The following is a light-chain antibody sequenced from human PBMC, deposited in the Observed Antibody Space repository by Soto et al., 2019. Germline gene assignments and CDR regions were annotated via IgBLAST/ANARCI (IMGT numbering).Light chain of an antibody. CDR3: QQYNDWPPWT. J-gene: IGKJ1*01. CDR1: QSISSH. Sequence: EIVMTQSPASLSVSPGESATLSCRASQSISSHLVWYQQKPGQAPRLVIYAASIRATGIPARFSGSGSGTEFTLTISSLQSEDFAVYYCQQYNDWPPWTFGQGTKVDIK. V-gene: IGKV3D-15*01. CDR2: AAS.